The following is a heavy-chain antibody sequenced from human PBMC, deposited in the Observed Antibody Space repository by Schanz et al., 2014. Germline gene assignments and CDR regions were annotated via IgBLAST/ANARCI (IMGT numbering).Heavy chain of an antibody. Sequence: QVQLVQSGAEVKKPGSSVKVSCKASGGTLQSYTFSWVRQAPGQGLEWMGRFVPRLRVALYAQNFRGRVTITADSSTNTAYLEVSSLTSEDTAVYYCARDPQYYYGSGRGYWGQGTLVTVSS. CDR2: FVPRLRVA. J-gene: IGHJ4*02. CDR1: GGTLQSYT. CDR3: ARDPQYYYGSGRGY. V-gene: IGHV1-69*04. D-gene: IGHD3-10*01.